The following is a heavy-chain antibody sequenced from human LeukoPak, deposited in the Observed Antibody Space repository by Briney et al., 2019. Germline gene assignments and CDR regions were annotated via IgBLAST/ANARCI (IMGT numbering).Heavy chain of an antibody. Sequence: RGESLKISCKASGYTFTSYGISWVRQAPGQGLEWMGWISAYNGNTNYAQKLQGRVTMTTDTSTSTAYMELRSLRSDDTAVYYCARVYSGYDYQCFDYWGQGTLVTVSS. CDR1: GYTFTSYG. D-gene: IGHD5-12*01. CDR2: ISAYNGNT. V-gene: IGHV1-18*01. J-gene: IGHJ4*02. CDR3: ARVYSGYDYQCFDY.